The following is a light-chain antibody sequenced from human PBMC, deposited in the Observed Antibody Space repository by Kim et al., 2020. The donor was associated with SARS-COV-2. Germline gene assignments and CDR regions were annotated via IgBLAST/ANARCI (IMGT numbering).Light chain of an antibody. CDR3: QEYNSNAWT. V-gene: IGKV1-5*01. Sequence: DIQMTQSPSTLSASVGDRVTITCRASQSINIWLAWYQQKPGKAPNLLIYDASNLETGVPSRFSGSGSGTEFTLTISSLQPDDFATYYCQEYNSNAWTFGQGTKVDIK. CDR1: QSINIW. CDR2: DAS. J-gene: IGKJ1*01.